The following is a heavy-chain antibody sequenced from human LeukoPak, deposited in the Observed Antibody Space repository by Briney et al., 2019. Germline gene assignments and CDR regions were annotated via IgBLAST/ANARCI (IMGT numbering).Heavy chain of an antibody. CDR3: ARAVDFWSGYSFDY. V-gene: IGHV4-59*01. J-gene: IGHJ4*02. CDR2: IYHSGST. D-gene: IGHD3-3*01. CDR1: GGSISSYY. Sequence: PSETLSLTCTVSGGSISSYYWSWIRQPPGKGLEWIGYIYHSGSTNYNPSLKSRVTMSVDTSKNQFSLKLSSVTAADTAVYYCARAVDFWSGYSFDYWGQGTLVTVSS.